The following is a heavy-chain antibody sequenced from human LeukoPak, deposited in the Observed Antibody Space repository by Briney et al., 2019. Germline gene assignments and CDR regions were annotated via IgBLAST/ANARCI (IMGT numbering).Heavy chain of an antibody. CDR2: INPNSGGT. CDR3: ARPAGELSHPSYYFDY. D-gene: IGHD3-10*01. CDR1: RYTFTGYY. V-gene: IGHV1-2*02. Sequence: ASVKVSCKASRYTFTGYYMHWVRQAPGQGLEWMGWINPNSGGTNYAQKFQGRVTMTRDTSISTAYMELSRLRSDDTAVYYCARPAGELSHPSYYFDYWGQGTLVTVSS. J-gene: IGHJ4*02.